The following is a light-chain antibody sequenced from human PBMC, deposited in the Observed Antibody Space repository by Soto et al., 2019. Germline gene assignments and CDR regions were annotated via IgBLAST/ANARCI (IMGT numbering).Light chain of an antibody. CDR3: QQYDNLPPIFT. CDR1: QDISNY. Sequence: DIQMTQSPSSLSASVGDRVTITCQASQDISNYLNWYQQKPGKAPKLLIYDASNLETGVPSRFSGSGSGTDFTFTISSLQPEDIATYYCQQYDNLPPIFTFRPGTKVDIK. J-gene: IGKJ3*01. CDR2: DAS. V-gene: IGKV1-33*01.